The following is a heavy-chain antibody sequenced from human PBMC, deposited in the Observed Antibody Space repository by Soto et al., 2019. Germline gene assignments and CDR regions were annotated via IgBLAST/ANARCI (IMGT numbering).Heavy chain of an antibody. CDR1: VGSFSGYY. V-gene: IGHV4-34*01. CDR3: ARVRYYYDSSGYYYGPFDY. CDR2: INHSGST. D-gene: IGHD3-22*01. J-gene: IGHJ4*02. Sequence: SETLSLTCAVYVGSFSGYYWSWIRQPPGKGLEWIGEINHSGSTNYNPSLKSRVTISVDTSKNQFSLKLSSVTAADTAVYYCARVRYYYDSSGYYYGPFDYWGQGTLVTVSS.